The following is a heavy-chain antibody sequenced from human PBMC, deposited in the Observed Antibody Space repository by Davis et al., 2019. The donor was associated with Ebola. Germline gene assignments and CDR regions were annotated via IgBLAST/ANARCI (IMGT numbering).Heavy chain of an antibody. V-gene: IGHV3-21*01. J-gene: IGHJ4*02. CDR1: GFSFSSFS. CDR3: AKDPLYYRRDSAPFDS. Sequence: GGSLRLSCAASGFSFSSFSMNWVRQAPGKGLEWVSSISSSSNYIYYADSVKGRFTISRDNARNSLNLQMNSLRAEDTAVYYCAKDPLYYRRDSAPFDSWGQGTLVTVSS. D-gene: IGHD3-10*01. CDR2: ISSSSNYI.